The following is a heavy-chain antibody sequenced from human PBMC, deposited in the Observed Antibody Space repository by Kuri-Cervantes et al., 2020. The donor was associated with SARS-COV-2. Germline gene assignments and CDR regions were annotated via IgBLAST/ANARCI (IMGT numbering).Heavy chain of an antibody. CDR1: GGSFSGYY. CDR3: ARATSRPTIAAGGYFDS. D-gene: IGHD6-25*01. Sequence: SQTLSLTCAVYGGSFSGYYWSWIRQPPGKGLEWIGEINHSGSTNYNPSLKRRVTISVDTSKNQFSLKLSSVTAADTAVYYCARATSRPTIAAGGYFDSWGQGILVTVSS. CDR2: INHSGST. J-gene: IGHJ4*02. V-gene: IGHV4-34*01.